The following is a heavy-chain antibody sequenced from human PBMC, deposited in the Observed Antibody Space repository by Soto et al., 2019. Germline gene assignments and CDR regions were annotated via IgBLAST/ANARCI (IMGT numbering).Heavy chain of an antibody. Sequence: ASVKVSCKASGYTFTSYGISWVRQAPGQGLEWMGWISAYNGNTNYAQKLQGRVTMTTDTSTSTAYMGLRSLRSDDTAVYYCARDITIFGGGGYYYYGMDVWGQGTTVTVSS. CDR1: GYTFTSYG. CDR3: ARDITIFGGGGYYYYGMDV. CDR2: ISAYNGNT. V-gene: IGHV1-18*04. D-gene: IGHD3-3*01. J-gene: IGHJ6*02.